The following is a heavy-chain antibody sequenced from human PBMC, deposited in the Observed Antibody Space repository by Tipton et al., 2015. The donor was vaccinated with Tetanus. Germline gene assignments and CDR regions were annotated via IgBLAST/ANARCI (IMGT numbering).Heavy chain of an antibody. D-gene: IGHD3-3*01. CDR1: GGSLSRYY. Sequence: TLSLTCAVYGGSLSRYYWAWIRQAPGKGLEWIGEINHSGNTNHNPSLKSRVTLSVDTSKNQFSLKLNSVTAADTAVYYCVRANYEFPKKGPFDYWGPGSLVIVSS. V-gene: IGHV4-34*01. CDR3: VRANYEFPKKGPFDY. J-gene: IGHJ4*02. CDR2: INHSGNT.